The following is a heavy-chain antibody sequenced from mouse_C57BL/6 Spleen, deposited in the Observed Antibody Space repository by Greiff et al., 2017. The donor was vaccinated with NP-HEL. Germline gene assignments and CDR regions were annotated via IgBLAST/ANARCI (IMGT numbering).Heavy chain of an antibody. CDR3: ARTGDY. V-gene: IGHV1-50*01. Sequence: QVQLQQPGAELVKPGASVKLSCKASGYTFTSYWMQWVKQRPGQGLEWIGEIDPSDSYTNYNQKFKGKATLTVETSSSTAYMQLSSLPSEASAVYYCARTGDYWGQGTTLTVSS. CDR2: IDPSDSYT. J-gene: IGHJ2*01. CDR1: GYTFTSYW.